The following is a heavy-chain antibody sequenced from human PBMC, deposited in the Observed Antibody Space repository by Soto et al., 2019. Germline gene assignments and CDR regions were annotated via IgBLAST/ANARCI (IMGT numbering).Heavy chain of an antibody. D-gene: IGHD3-9*01. J-gene: IGHJ5*02. CDR3: ARVFVSSNWLPNWFDP. V-gene: IGHV4-59*01. CDR1: GGSISSYY. Sequence: PSETLSLTCTVSGGSISSYYWSWIRQPPGKGLEWIGYIYYSGSTNYNPSLKSRVTISVDTSKNQFSLKLSSVTAADTAVYYCARVFVSSNWLPNWFDPWGQGTLVTVSS. CDR2: IYYSGST.